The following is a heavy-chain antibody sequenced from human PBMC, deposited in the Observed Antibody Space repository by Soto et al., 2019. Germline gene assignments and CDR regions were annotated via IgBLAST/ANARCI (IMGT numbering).Heavy chain of an antibody. CDR1: GFTFSSYW. V-gene: IGHV3-74*01. CDR3: KGDYGGGGGY. CDR2: IDEYGNTI. J-gene: IGHJ4*02. D-gene: IGHD3-10*01. Sequence: EVQLVESGGGLVQPGGSLRLSCAASGFTFSSYWMHWVRQVPGKGLVWVSRIDEYGNTINYADSVRGRFTISRDNPKNNWYRDKDSVGAEDAGLYCCKGDYGGGGGYWGQGTLVTVSS.